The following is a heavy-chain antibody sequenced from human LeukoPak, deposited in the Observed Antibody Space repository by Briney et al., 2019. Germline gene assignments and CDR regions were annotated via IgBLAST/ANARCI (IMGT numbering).Heavy chain of an antibody. CDR2: ISDTG. D-gene: IGHD2-2*01. V-gene: IGHV3-21*01. CDR1: GFTFSRYS. J-gene: IGHJ4*02. CDR3: ANHLACGSTTCPSFDS. Sequence: GGSLRLSCAASGFTFSRYSMNWVRQAPGKGLEWVSSISDTGYYADSVKGRFTISRDNAKNSLFLQMNNLRAEDTAVYYCANHLACGSTTCPSFDSWGQGTLVTVSS.